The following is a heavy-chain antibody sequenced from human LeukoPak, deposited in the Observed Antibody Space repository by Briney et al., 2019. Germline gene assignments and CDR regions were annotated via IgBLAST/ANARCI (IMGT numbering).Heavy chain of an antibody. J-gene: IGHJ6*03. CDR3: ARIRSYVPHYYRDV. Sequence: PSETLSLTCTVSGGSISSYYWSWIRQPPGKGLEWIGYIYTSGSTNYNPSLKSRVTISVDTSKNQFSLKLSSVTAADTAVYYCARIRSYVPHYYRDVWGKGTTVTVSS. D-gene: IGHD1-26*01. V-gene: IGHV4-4*09. CDR1: GGSISSYY. CDR2: IYTSGST.